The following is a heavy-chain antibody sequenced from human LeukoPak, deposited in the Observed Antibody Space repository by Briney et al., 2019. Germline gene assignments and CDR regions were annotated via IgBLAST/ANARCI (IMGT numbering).Heavy chain of an antibody. CDR3: AKTLDYGDYGYYYYYYMDV. V-gene: IGHV3-23*01. D-gene: IGHD4-17*01. J-gene: IGHJ6*03. Sequence: PGGSLRLSCAASGFTFSSYAMSWVRQAPGKGLEWVSAISGSGGSTYYADSVKGRFTISRDNSKNTLYLQMNSLRAEDTAVYYCAKTLDYGDYGYYYYYYMDVWGKGTTVTISS. CDR2: ISGSGGST. CDR1: GFTFSSYA.